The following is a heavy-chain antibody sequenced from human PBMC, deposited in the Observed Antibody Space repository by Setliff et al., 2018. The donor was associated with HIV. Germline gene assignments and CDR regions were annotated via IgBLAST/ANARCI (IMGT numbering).Heavy chain of an antibody. CDR2: INIRSGNT. J-gene: IGHJ4*02. CDR1: GYSFTTSG. CDR3: ARVQWVVSSNVGLDY. V-gene: IGHV1-18*01. D-gene: IGHD6-19*01. Sequence: GASVKVSCKASGYSFTTSGVSWVRQAPGQGLEWMGWINIRSGNTNYAQKFQGRVTMTTDTSTSTAYMGLRSLRSDDTAVYYCARVQWVVSSNVGLDYWGQGTLVTVSS.